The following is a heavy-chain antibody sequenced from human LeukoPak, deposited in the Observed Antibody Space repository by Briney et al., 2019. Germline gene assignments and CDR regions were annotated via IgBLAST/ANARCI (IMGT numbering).Heavy chain of an antibody. CDR2: FSGSGGTT. CDR3: ANGNRCTSPNCLGYYYFYMDV. J-gene: IGHJ6*03. D-gene: IGHD2-8*01. V-gene: IGHV3-23*01. Sequence: YPGGSLRLSCAASGFTFSSYAMNWVRQAPGRGLEWVSGFSGSGGTTYYADSVKDRFTISRDNSKNTLYLQMNSLRAEDTAVYYCANGNRCTSPNCLGYYYFYMDVWGKGTTVTVSS. CDR1: GFTFSSYA.